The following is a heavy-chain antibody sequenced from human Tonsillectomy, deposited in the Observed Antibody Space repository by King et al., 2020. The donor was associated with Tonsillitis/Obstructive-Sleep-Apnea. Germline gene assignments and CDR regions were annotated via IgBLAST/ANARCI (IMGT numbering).Heavy chain of an antibody. V-gene: IGHV3-30*04. J-gene: IGHJ4*02. CDR3: ARPYCSSRGCYLFDS. CDR2: MSYDGSKI. D-gene: IGHD2-2*01. Sequence: VQLVQSGGGVVQPGRSLRLSCAASGFTFSACAFHWVRQAPGKGLEWVAAMSYDGSKIYYADSVKGRFTISRDNSKNTLYLQMNSLRAEDTAVFYCARPYCSSRGCYLFDSWGQGTLVTVSS. CDR1: GFTFSACA.